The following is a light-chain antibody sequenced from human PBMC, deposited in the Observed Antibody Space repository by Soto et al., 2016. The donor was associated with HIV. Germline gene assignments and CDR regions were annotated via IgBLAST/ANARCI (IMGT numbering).Light chain of an antibody. CDR2: PAS. CDR3: QQSSRTPRT. CDR1: QAINIH. V-gene: IGKV1-27*01. Sequence: DIQMTQSPSSLSASEGDRVTITCRASQAINIHLVWYQQKPGKAPKLLIYPASSLQPGVPSRFSGSGSGTDFTLTISSLQPEDVATYYCQQSSRTPRTFGQGTKVEI. J-gene: IGKJ1*01.